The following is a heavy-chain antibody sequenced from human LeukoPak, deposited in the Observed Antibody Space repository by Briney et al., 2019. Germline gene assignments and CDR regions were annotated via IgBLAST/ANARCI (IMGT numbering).Heavy chain of an antibody. CDR2: IYYSGST. D-gene: IGHD6-19*01. Sequence: PSKTLSLTCTVSGVSISSHYWSWIRQPPGKGLEWIGYIYYSGSTNYNPSLKSRVTISVDTSKHQFSLKLSSVTAADTAVYYCARRSSGWYYFDYWGQGTLVTVSS. J-gene: IGHJ4*02. CDR1: GVSISSHY. CDR3: ARRSSGWYYFDY. V-gene: IGHV4-59*08.